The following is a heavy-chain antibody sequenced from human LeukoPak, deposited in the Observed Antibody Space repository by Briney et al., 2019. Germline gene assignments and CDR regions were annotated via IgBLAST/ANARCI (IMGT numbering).Heavy chain of an antibody. CDR3: SGAFLGY. D-gene: IGHD7-27*01. Sequence: PGGSLRLSCAASGLTFSNAWMSWARQAPGKGLEWVGHINRQSDGGTTRYAAPVEGRFTISRDDSKNTVYLQMNSLKTEDTAVYYCSGAFLGYWGQGTLVTVSA. CDR1: GLTFSNAW. V-gene: IGHV3-15*01. CDR2: INRQSDGGTT. J-gene: IGHJ4*02.